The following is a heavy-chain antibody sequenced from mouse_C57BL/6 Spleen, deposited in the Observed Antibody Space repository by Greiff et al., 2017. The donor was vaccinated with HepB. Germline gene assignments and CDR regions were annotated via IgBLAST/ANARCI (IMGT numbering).Heavy chain of an antibody. CDR2: IHPNSGST. CDR3: ARGVLRYYAMDY. V-gene: IGHV1-64*01. J-gene: IGHJ4*01. CDR1: GYTFTSYW. D-gene: IGHD1-1*01. Sequence: VQLQQPGAELVKPGASVKLSCKASGYTFTSYWMHWVKQRPGQGLEWIGMIHPNSGSTNYNEKFKSKATLTVDKSSSTAYMQLSSLTSEDSAVYYCARGVLRYYAMDYWGQGTSVTVSS.